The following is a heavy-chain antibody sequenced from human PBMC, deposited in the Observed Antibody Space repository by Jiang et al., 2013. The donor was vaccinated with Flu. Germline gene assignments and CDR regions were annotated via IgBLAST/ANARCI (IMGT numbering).Heavy chain of an antibody. CDR2: IWFDGSNK. CDR3: AREHQNRYSLDV. D-gene: IGHD1-14*01. CDR1: GFAFSSYG. Sequence: PGRSLRLSCAGSGFAFSSYGMHWVRQAPGKGLEWVAVIWFDGSNKDYADSVMGRFTISRDNSKKTLYLQLNSLRAEDTAVYYCAREHQNRYSLDVWGQGTAVNVSS. J-gene: IGHJ6*02. V-gene: IGHV3-33*08.